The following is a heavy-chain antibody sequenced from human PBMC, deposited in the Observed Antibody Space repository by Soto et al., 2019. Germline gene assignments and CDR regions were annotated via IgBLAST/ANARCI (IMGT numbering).Heavy chain of an antibody. D-gene: IGHD1-7*01. CDR2: INHRGST. CDR1: GGSISSSSYY. CDR3: ARFGRTGTIPY. V-gene: IGHV4-39*07. J-gene: IGHJ4*02. Sequence: SETLSLTCTVSGGSISSSSYYWGWIRQPPGKGLEWIGEINHRGSTNYNPSLKSRVTLSVDRSKNQFSLRLSSVTAADTAMYYCARFGRTGTIPYWSQGTLVTVSS.